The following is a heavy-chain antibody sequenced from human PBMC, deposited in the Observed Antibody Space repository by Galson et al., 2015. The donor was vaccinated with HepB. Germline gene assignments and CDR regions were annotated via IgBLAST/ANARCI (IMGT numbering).Heavy chain of an antibody. CDR3: ARDWNQYDISSGGSWYFDL. CDR2: ISSSSSYI. D-gene: IGHD3-9*01. CDR1: GFTFSSYS. J-gene: IGHJ2*01. V-gene: IGHV3-21*01. Sequence: SLRLSCAASGFTFSSYSMNWVRQAPGKGLEWVSSISSSSSYIYYADSVKGRFTISRDNAKNSLYLQMNSLRAEDTAVYYCARDWNQYDISSGGSWYFDLWGRGTLVTVSS.